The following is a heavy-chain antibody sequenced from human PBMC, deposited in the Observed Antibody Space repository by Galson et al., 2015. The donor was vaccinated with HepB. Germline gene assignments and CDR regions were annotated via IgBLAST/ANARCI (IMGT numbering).Heavy chain of an antibody. CDR2: IYPGDSDT. J-gene: IGHJ3*02. Sequence: QSGAEVKKPGESLKISCKGSGYRFTNQWIGWVRQMPGKGLEWMGSIYPGDSDTRYSPSFQGQVTISADKSINTAYLQWSSLKASDSAIHFCARYLGGGYRRGRLDAFDMWAQGTMVPVS. CDR1: GYRFTNQW. CDR3: ARYLGGGYRRGRLDAFDM. V-gene: IGHV5-51*03. D-gene: IGHD6-25*01.